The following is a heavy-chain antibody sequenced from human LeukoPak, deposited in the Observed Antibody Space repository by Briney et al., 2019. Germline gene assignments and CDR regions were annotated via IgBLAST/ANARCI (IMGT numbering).Heavy chain of an antibody. V-gene: IGHV3-23*01. D-gene: IGHD4-17*01. J-gene: IGHJ4*02. Sequence: PGGSLRLSCAASGFTFSNYAMSWVRQAPGKGLEWVSAVSGSGGDTDYADSVRGRFTISRDNSKNTLYLQTISLRAEDTAVYYCAKRQYGDGIYYFDYWGQGTLVTVSS. CDR1: GFTFSNYA. CDR3: AKRQYGDGIYYFDY. CDR2: VSGSGGDT.